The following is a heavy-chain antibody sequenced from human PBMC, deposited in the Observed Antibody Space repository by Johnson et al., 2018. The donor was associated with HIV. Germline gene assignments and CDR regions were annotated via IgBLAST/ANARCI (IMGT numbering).Heavy chain of an antibody. D-gene: IGHD6-19*01. Sequence: QMLLVESGGGVVQPGRSLRLACAASAFTFSNYAMHWVRQAPGQGLEWVAVISYDGSSKYYAESLKGRISISRDNSMNTLYLQMNSLRAEDTAVYYCATFGYTSGWIVTDDAFDVWGHGTLVTVSS. CDR1: AFTFSNYA. J-gene: IGHJ3*01. CDR2: ISYDGSSK. V-gene: IGHV3-30-3*01. CDR3: ATFGYTSGWIVTDDAFDV.